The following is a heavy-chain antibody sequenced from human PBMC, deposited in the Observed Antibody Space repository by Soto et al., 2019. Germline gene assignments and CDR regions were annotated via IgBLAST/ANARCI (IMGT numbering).Heavy chain of an antibody. CDR3: ARYSGQYQGAIDY. D-gene: IGHD1-26*01. V-gene: IGHV3-30*03. CDR2: ISYDGSNT. J-gene: IGHJ4*02. Sequence: QVQLVESGVGVVQPGRSLRLSCAASVFTFSHYGIHWVRQAPGKGLEWLAVISYDGSNTHYADSVKGRFTVSRDNSKTTLYLQMNSLRAEDKAVYFCARYSGQYQGAIDYWGQGTLVTVYS. CDR1: VFTFSHYG.